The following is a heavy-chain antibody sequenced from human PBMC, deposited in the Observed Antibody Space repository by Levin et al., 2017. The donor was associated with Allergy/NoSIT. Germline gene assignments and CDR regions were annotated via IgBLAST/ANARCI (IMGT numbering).Heavy chain of an antibody. J-gene: IGHJ4*02. V-gene: IGHV4-34*01. CDR3: ASLRHYDSSGYYPTFDY. Sequence: SETLSLTCAVYGGSFSGYYWSWIRQPPGKGLEWIGEINHSGSTNYNPSLKSRVTISVDTSKNQFSLKLSSVTAADTAVYYCASLRHYDSSGYYPTFDYWGQGTLVTVSS. CDR2: INHSGST. CDR1: GGSFSGYY. D-gene: IGHD3-22*01.